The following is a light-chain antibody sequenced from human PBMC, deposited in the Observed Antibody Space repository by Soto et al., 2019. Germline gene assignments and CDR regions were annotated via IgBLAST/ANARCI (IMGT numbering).Light chain of an antibody. CDR3: MQGTHWPWT. J-gene: IGKJ1*01. CDR1: QSLEYSDGNSY. V-gene: IGKV2-30*01. CDR2: KVS. Sequence: DAVMTQSPLSLPVTLGQPASISCRSSQSLEYSDGNSYLNWFQQRPGQSPRRLIYKVSNRDSGVPDRFSGSGSGTDFTLKISRAEAEDVGVYYCMQGTHWPWTFGQGTKVDIK.